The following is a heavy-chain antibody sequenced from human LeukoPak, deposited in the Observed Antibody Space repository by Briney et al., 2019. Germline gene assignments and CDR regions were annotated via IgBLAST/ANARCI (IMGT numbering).Heavy chain of an antibody. J-gene: IGHJ4*02. CDR2: ISGSGGST. CDR1: GFTFSSYA. Sequence: GGSLRLSCAASGFTFSSYAMSWVRQAPGKGLEWVSAISGSGGSTYYADSVKGRFTISRDNSKNTLYLQMNSLRAEDTAVYYCVLQGAGLTWDYWGQGTLVTVSS. V-gene: IGHV3-23*01. CDR3: VLQGAGLTWDY. D-gene: IGHD1-26*01.